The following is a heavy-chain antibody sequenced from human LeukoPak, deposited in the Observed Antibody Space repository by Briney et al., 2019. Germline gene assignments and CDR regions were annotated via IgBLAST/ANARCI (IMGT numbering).Heavy chain of an antibody. J-gene: IGHJ3*02. D-gene: IGHD2-21*01. CDR2: INGGGDAT. Sequence: PGGSLRLSCAASGFSFSAYTMSWVRQAPGKGLEWVSAINGGGDATSYADSVRGRFTISRDNSKNTLYLQMNSLRAEDTAVYSCAKAAVIIGLAAFDTWGQGTMVTVSS. CDR1: GFSFSAYT. CDR3: AKAAVIIGLAAFDT. V-gene: IGHV3-23*01.